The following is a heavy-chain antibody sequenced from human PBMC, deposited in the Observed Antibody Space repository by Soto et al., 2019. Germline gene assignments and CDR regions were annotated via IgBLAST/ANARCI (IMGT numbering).Heavy chain of an antibody. J-gene: IGHJ4*02. CDR2: INPKSGGT. CDR1: GYTFTVYY. CDR3: ARDLAKGGGSAGFDY. D-gene: IGHD1-26*01. Sequence: ASVKVSCKASGYTFTVYYMHWVRQAPGQGLEWMGWINPKSGGTMYPQKFQGRVTMTWDTSISTAYMALTRLRSDDMAVYYCARDLAKGGGSAGFDYWGQGTLVTVSS. V-gene: IGHV1-2*02.